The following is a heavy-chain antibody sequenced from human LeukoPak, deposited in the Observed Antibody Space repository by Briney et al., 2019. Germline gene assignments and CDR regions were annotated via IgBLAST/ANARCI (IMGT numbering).Heavy chain of an antibody. CDR2: IWHDGSNE. Sequence: GTSLRLSCAASGFTFSNYGMHWVRQAPGKGLEWVAVIWHDGSNEYYADSVRGRFTISRDNSKNTLYLQMSSLRAEDTALYYCARGQPPSYYDMDVWGQGTTVTVSS. D-gene: IGHD6-13*01. V-gene: IGHV3-33*01. CDR3: ARGQPPSYYDMDV. CDR1: GFTFSNYG. J-gene: IGHJ6*02.